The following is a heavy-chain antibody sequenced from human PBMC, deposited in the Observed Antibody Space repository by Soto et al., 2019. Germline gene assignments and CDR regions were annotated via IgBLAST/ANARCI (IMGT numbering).Heavy chain of an antibody. D-gene: IGHD5-12*01. CDR2: IDPSDSST. J-gene: IGHJ4*02. CDR1: GFSFTSYW. CDR3: ARGVKMATPHRYNFDN. V-gene: IGHV5-10-1*01. Sequence: PGESLKISCQGSGFSFTSYWITWVRQVPGRGLEWMARIDPSDSSTNYSPSFRGHVSISADRSINTAYLQWSSLKASDTAIYYCARGVKMATPHRYNFDNWGQGTLVTVSS.